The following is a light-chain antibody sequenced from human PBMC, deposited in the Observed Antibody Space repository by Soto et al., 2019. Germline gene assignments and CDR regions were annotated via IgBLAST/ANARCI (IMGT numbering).Light chain of an antibody. V-gene: IGLV1-44*01. CDR1: SPNIGSNT. J-gene: IGLJ3*02. Sequence: QPVLTQPPSASGTPGQSVTISCSGSSPNIGSNTVNWYQQLPGAAPQLLICLNDQRPSGVPDRFSGSKSGTSASLAISGLQSEDEADYYCATWDDSLYGGVFGGGTKLTVL. CDR3: ATWDDSLYGGV. CDR2: LND.